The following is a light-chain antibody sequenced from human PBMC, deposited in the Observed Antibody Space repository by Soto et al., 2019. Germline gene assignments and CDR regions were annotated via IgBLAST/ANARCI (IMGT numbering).Light chain of an antibody. CDR2: KDT. V-gene: IGLV3-25*03. Sequence: SYELTQPPSVSVSPGQTARITCSGDALPKQYGHWYHQKPGQAPVLVIYKDTERPSGIPERFSGSSSGTTVTLTISGVQVEDEADYYCQSADSSGAYRLFGGGTKVTVL. CDR3: QSADSSGAYRL. CDR1: ALPKQY. J-gene: IGLJ2*01.